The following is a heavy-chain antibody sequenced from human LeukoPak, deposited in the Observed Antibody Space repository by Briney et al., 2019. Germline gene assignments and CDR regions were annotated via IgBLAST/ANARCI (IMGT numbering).Heavy chain of an antibody. Sequence: AASVKVSCKASGYSFIGYYIHWVRQAPGQGLEWMGWINPNSGGANYAQKFQGRVTMTRDTSISTAYMELTRLRSDDTAMYYCARNQAVAANRGASDVWGQGTMVTVSS. CDR3: ARNQAVAANRGASDV. CDR2: INPNSGGA. V-gene: IGHV1-2*02. J-gene: IGHJ3*01. D-gene: IGHD6-19*01. CDR1: GYSFIGYY.